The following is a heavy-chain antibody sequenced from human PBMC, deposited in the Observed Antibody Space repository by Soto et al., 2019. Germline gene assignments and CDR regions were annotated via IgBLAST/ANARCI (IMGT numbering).Heavy chain of an antibody. D-gene: IGHD2-15*01. CDR3: ARTPLYFDY. CDR1: GGSISSYY. J-gene: IGHJ4*02. V-gene: IGHV4-59*01. Sequence: SETLSLTCTVSGGSISSYYWSWIRQPPGKGLQWIGYIYYSGSTNYNPSLKSRVTISVDTSKNQFSLKLSSVTAADTAVYYCARTPLYFDYWGQGTLVTVSS. CDR2: IYYSGST.